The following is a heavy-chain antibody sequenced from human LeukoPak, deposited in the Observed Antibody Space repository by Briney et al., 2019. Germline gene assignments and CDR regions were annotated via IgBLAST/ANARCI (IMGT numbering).Heavy chain of an antibody. CDR2: INHSGST. D-gene: IGHD5-12*01. CDR1: GGSFSGYY. J-gene: IGHJ4*02. CDR3: AKTASGYYFDY. V-gene: IGHV4-34*01. Sequence: SETLSLTCAVYGGSFSGYYWSWIRQPPGKGLEWIGEINHSGSTNYNPSLKSRVTISVDTSKNQFSLKLSSVTAADTAVYYCAKTASGYYFDYWGQGTLVTVSS.